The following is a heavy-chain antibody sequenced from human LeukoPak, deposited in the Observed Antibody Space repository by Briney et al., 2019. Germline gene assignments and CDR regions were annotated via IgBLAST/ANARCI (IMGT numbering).Heavy chain of an antibody. V-gene: IGHV5-51*01. CDR2: IYPGDSGT. Sequence: GESLKISCKGSGYSFTSYWIGWVRQMPGKGLEWMGIIYPGDSGTRYSPSFQGQVTISADKSISTAYLQWSSLKASDTAMYYCARLEGAQYYYDSSPPGPFAFDIWGQGTMVTVSS. CDR3: ARLEGAQYYYDSSPPGPFAFDI. CDR1: GYSFTSYW. J-gene: IGHJ3*02. D-gene: IGHD3-22*01.